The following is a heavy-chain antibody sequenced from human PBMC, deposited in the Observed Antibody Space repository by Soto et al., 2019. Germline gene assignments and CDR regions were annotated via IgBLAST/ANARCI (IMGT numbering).Heavy chain of an antibody. CDR2: INPNSGGT. V-gene: IGHV1-2*02. D-gene: IGHD5-12*01. Sequence: ASVKVSCKASGYTFTSYDMNWVRQATGQGLEWMGWINPNSGGTNYAQKFQGRVTMTRDTSISTAYMELSRLRSDDTAVYYCARDWVVATTRSWFDPWGQGTLVTVSS. CDR3: ARDWVVATTRSWFDP. J-gene: IGHJ5*02. CDR1: GYTFTSYD.